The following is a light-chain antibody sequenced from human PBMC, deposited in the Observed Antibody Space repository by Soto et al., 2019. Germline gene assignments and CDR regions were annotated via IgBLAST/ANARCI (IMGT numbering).Light chain of an antibody. CDR3: AAWDDSLTGPV. J-gene: IGLJ1*01. Sequence: QSVLSQPPSASGTPGQTGIISCSGSRADIGSNFVNWYQHIPGTAPKRLIYNSNQRPSGVPDRFSGAKSGTSASLAISGLQSEDAADYYCAAWDDSLTGPVFGTGTKLTVL. V-gene: IGLV1-44*01. CDR2: NSN. CDR1: RADIGSNF.